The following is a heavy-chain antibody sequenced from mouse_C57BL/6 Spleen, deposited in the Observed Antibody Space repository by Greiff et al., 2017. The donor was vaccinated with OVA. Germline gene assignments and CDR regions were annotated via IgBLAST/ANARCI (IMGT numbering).Heavy chain of an antibody. CDR1: GFTFSDAW. CDR3: TRRGDGYYAAWFAY. CDR2: IRNKANNHAT. D-gene: IGHD2-3*01. V-gene: IGHV6-6*01. J-gene: IGHJ3*01. Sequence: EVKVEESGGGLVQPGGSMKLSCAASGFTFSDAWMDWVRQSPEKGLEWVAEIRNKANNHATYYAESVKGRFTISRDDSKSSVYLQMNSLRAEDTGIYYCTRRGDGYYAAWFAYWGQGTLVTVSA.